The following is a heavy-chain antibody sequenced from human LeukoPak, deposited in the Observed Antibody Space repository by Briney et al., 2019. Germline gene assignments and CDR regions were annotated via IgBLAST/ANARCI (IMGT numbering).Heavy chain of an antibody. Sequence: GGSLRLSCAASGFTFSSYAMHWVRQAPGKGLEYVSAISSNGGSTYYANSVKGRFTISRDNSKNTLYLQMGSLRAEDMAVYYCARARQYSSGWTRYYYYYYYMDVWGKGTTVTISS. V-gene: IGHV3-64*01. J-gene: IGHJ6*03. CDR3: ARARQYSSGWTRYYYYYYYMDV. CDR1: GFTFSSYA. D-gene: IGHD6-19*01. CDR2: ISSNGGST.